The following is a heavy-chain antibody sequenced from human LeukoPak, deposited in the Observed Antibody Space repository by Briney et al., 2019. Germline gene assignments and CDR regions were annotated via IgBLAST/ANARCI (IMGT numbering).Heavy chain of an antibody. CDR3: AREEVEQWLVLPDYYYYMDV. D-gene: IGHD6-19*01. V-gene: IGHV4-4*07. CDR1: GGSISSYY. Sequence: PSETLSLTCTVAGGSISSYYWSWLRQPAGKGLEWIGRIYTSGSTNYNPSLKSRVTMSVDTSKNQFSLKLSSVTAADTAVYYCAREEVEQWLVLPDYYYYMDVWGKGTTVTVSS. CDR2: IYTSGST. J-gene: IGHJ6*03.